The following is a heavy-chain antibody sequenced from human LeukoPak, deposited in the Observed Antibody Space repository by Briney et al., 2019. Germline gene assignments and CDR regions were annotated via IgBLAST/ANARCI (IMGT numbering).Heavy chain of an antibody. Sequence: GGSLRLSCAASVFTFSSYNMNWVRPAPGKGLEWISYITTSGGTIYYADSVKGRFTISRDNAKNSLYLQMNSLRDEDTAVYYCARRIVGAFPFDYWGQGTLVTVSS. V-gene: IGHV3-48*02. J-gene: IGHJ4*02. CDR3: ARRIVGAFPFDY. CDR2: ITTSGGTI. D-gene: IGHD1-26*01. CDR1: VFTFSSYN.